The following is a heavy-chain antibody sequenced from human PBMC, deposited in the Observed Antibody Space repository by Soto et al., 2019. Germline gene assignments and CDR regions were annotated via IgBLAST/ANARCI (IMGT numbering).Heavy chain of an antibody. D-gene: IGHD2-15*01. CDR2: ISGSGDST. Sequence: GGSLRLSCGASGFTFSSHAMTWVRQAPGKGLEWVSAISGSGDSTYYADSVKGRFTISRDNSKNTMFLQINSLRAEDTAVYYCAKAPQDIVVVGAATLVYFDYWGQGTLVTVSS. CDR3: AKAPQDIVVVGAATLVYFDY. CDR1: GFTFSSHA. J-gene: IGHJ4*02. V-gene: IGHV3-23*01.